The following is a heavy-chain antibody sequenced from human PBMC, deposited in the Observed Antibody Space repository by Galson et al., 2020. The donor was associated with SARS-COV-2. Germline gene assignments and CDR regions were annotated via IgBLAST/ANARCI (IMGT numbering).Heavy chain of an antibody. Sequence: GESLKISCAASGFTFSSYAMSWVRQAPGKGLEWVSAISGSGGSTYYADSVKGRFTISRDNSKNTLYLQMNSLRAEDTAVYYCAKDSVGGDFDAFDIWGQGTMVTVSS. CDR1: GFTFSSYA. D-gene: IGHD2-21*02. V-gene: IGHV3-23*01. CDR2: ISGSGGST. J-gene: IGHJ3*02. CDR3: AKDSVGGDFDAFDI.